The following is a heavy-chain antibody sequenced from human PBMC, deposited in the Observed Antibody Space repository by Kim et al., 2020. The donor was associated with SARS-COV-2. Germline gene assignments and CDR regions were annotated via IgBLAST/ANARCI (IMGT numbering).Heavy chain of an antibody. Sequence: ADSGKGRFTISRDNSKNTLYLQMNSLRAEDTAVYYCARDSTRYDILTGYDYWGQGTLVTVSS. V-gene: IGHV3-30*01. D-gene: IGHD3-9*01. J-gene: IGHJ4*02. CDR3: ARDSTRYDILTGYDY.